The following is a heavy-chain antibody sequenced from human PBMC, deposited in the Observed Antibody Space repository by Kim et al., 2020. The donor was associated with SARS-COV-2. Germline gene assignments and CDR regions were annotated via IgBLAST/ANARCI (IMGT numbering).Heavy chain of an antibody. Sequence: GGSLRLSCAASGFTLSSYSMNWVRQAPGKGLGWVSSISSSSRYIYYADSVKGRFTISRDNAKNSLYLQMNSLRADDTAVYYCARDLFWADSSGLTWGQGTLVTVSS. J-gene: IGHJ4*02. CDR2: ISSSSRYI. CDR1: GFTLSSYS. CDR3: ARDLFWADSSGLT. V-gene: IGHV3-21*01. D-gene: IGHD3-22*01.